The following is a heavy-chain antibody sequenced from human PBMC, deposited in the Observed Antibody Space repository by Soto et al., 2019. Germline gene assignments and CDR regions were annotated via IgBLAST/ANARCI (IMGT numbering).Heavy chain of an antibody. CDR1: GGSVNGYY. J-gene: IGHJ3*02. V-gene: IGHV4-34*10. D-gene: IGHD3-9*01. CDR2: SNHTGGT. Sequence: SETLSLTCAVYGGSVNGYYWNCICQPPGKGLEWIGESNHTGGTHYNPSLKSRVTMSVDTSKNQFSLRLSSVTAADTAVYYCARTSYDILTGRLDALDIWGQGTMVT. CDR3: ARTSYDILTGRLDALDI.